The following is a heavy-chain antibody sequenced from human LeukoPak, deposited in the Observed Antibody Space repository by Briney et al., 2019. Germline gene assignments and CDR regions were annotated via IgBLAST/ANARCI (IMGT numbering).Heavy chain of an antibody. J-gene: IGHJ4*02. D-gene: IGHD4-17*01. CDR1: GFTFSSYA. CDR3: AKGVLTTLTPFDY. CDR2: ISGSGGNT. V-gene: IGHV3-23*01. Sequence: GGSLRLSCAASGFTFSSYAMSWIRQAPGKGLEWVSSISGSGGNTYFADSVKGRFTISRDNSKDTLYLQMNSLRAEDTAVYFCAKGVLTTLTPFDYWGQGTLVTVSS.